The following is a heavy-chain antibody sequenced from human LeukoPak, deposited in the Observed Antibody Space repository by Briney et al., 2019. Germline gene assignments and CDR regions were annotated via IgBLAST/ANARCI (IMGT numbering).Heavy chain of an antibody. V-gene: IGHV1-69*13. CDR3: ASPFREYYYDSSGYSYLRN. J-gene: IGHJ4*02. D-gene: IGHD3-22*01. CDR1: GGTFSSYA. Sequence: GASVKVSCKASGGTFSSYAISWVRQAPGQGLEWMGGIIPIFSTANYAQKFQGRVTITADESTSTAYMELSSLRSEDTAVYYCASPFREYYYDSSGYSYLRNWGQGTLVTVSS. CDR2: IIPIFSTA.